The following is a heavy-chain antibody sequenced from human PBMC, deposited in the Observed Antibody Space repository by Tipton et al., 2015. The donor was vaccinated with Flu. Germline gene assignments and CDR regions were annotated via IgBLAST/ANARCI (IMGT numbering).Heavy chain of an antibody. CDR1: GYTFTTYH. V-gene: IGHV1-46*01. D-gene: IGHD5-18*01. Sequence: QLVQSGAEAKKPGASVKISCKSAGYTFTTYHMHWVRQAPGQGLEWMGIITPSGGSTFYSQKFQGRVTMTRDTSTSTDYMELSSLRSEDTAVYYCARGSYGDLIDSWGQGTLVTVSS. CDR2: ITPSGGST. CDR3: ARGSYGDLIDS. J-gene: IGHJ4*02.